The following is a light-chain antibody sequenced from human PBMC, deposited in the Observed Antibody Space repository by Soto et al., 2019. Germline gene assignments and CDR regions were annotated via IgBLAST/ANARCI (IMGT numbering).Light chain of an antibody. CDR1: QSVLYNSDNKNY. CDR3: QQYYSTPYT. Sequence: DIVMTQSPDSLAVSLGERATINCKSSQSVLYNSDNKNYLAWYQQKPEQPPKLLIYWASIRESGVPDRFSGSGSGTDFTLTISSLQAEDVALYYCQQYYSTPYTFGQGTKVEIK. J-gene: IGKJ2*01. CDR2: WAS. V-gene: IGKV4-1*01.